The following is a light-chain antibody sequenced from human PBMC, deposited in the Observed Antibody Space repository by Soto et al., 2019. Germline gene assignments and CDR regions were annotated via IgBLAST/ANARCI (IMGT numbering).Light chain of an antibody. CDR3: HQYGSSPT. J-gene: IGKJ1*01. CDR1: QSVRNDY. CDR2: GAS. V-gene: IGKV3-20*01. Sequence: SLSPGERATLSCRASQSVRNDYLAWYQQKPGQAPRVFIYGASTRATGIPDRFSGSGSGADFTLTISRLEPEDFAVYYCHQYGSSPTFGQGTKVDIK.